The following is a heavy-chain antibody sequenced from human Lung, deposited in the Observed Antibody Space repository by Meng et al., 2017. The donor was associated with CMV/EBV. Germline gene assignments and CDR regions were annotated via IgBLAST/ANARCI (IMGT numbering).Heavy chain of an antibody. Sequence: QVQVPESGPGLVKPSQTLSLTCTVSGGSISSGYYYWSWIRQPPGKGLEWIGYIYYSGSTYYNPSLKSRVTISVDTSKNQFSLKLSSVAAADTAVYYCARALDTAMVTFDYWGQGTLVTVSS. J-gene: IGHJ4*02. CDR2: IYYSGST. D-gene: IGHD5-18*01. V-gene: IGHV4-30-4*08. CDR1: GGSISSGYYY. CDR3: ARALDTAMVTFDY.